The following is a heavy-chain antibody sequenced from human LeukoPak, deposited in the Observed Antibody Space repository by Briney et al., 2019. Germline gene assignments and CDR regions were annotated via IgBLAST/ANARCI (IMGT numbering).Heavy chain of an antibody. CDR2: ISGNGDNT. Sequence: QPGGSLRLSCGASGFTFSSYAMSWVRQAPGKGLEWVSSISGNGDNTAYADSVKGRCNISRDTSKNTVYLQIESLSAEDRAIYYCARDYPGDWFPWKDYFDNWGQGTLVTVSS. J-gene: IGHJ4*02. V-gene: IGHV3-23*01. CDR1: GFTFSSYA. CDR3: ARDYPGDWFPWKDYFDN. D-gene: IGHD3-9*01.